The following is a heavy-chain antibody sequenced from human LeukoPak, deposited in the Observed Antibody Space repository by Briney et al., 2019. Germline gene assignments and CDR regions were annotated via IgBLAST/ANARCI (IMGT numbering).Heavy chain of an antibody. CDR1: GFTVSSNY. CDR2: IYSGGST. V-gene: IGHV3-53*01. J-gene: IGHJ4*02. CDR3: ARTPADTAMVPVFDY. Sequence: PGGSLRLSCAASGFTVSSNYMSWVRQAPGKGLEWVSVIYSGGSTYYADSVKGRFTISRDNSKNTLYLQMNSLRAEDTAVYYCARTPADTAMVPVFDYWGQGTLVTVSS. D-gene: IGHD5-18*01.